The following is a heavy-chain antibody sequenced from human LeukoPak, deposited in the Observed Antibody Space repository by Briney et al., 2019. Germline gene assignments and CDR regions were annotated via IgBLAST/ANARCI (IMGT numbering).Heavy chain of an antibody. Sequence: GGSLRLSCAASGFTFRNYAMAWVRQAPGKGLECVSAISGSGDSVSHADSVKGRFTISRDNSKNTLYLQMDNLRAEDTALYYCARDFWATNYYYGMDVWGQGTTVTVS. J-gene: IGHJ6*02. D-gene: IGHD3-3*01. CDR1: GFTFRNYA. CDR3: ARDFWATNYYYGMDV. CDR2: ISGSGDSV. V-gene: IGHV3-23*01.